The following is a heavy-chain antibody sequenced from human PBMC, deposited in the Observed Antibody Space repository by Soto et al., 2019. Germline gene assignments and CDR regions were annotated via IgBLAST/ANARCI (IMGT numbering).Heavy chain of an antibody. Sequence: QVQLQESGPGLVKPSETLSLTCTVSGGSISSYYWSWIRQPPGKGLEWIGYIYYSGSTNYNPSLKSRVTMSEDTSKNQFSLTLSSVAAADTAVYYCETASGWSYNWFDPWGQGTLVTLSS. J-gene: IGHJ5*02. CDR3: ETASGWSYNWFDP. CDR1: GGSISSYY. CDR2: IYYSGST. D-gene: IGHD6-13*01. V-gene: IGHV4-59*01.